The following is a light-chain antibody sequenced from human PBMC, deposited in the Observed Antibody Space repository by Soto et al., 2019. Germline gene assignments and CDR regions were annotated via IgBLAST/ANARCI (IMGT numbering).Light chain of an antibody. V-gene: IGKV3-15*01. CDR2: DAS. CDR1: QSLTTN. J-gene: IGKJ5*01. Sequence: EVVMTQSPGTLSVSPGGRSMLSCRGSQSLTTNLAWYQQKPGQAPRLLIHDASTRATGIPARFSGSGSGPEFTLTISSLQSEDFAVYYCQQYDDWPLTFGQGRRLENK. CDR3: QQYDDWPLT.